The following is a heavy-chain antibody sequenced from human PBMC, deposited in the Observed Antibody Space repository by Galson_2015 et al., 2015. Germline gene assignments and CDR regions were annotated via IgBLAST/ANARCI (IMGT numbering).Heavy chain of an antibody. D-gene: IGHD1-1*01. V-gene: IGHV2-5*01. CDR2: IYWNDDK. CDR3: AHLTSNGFCFDY. Sequence: PALVKPTQTLSLTCTFSGFSLSATAVGVGWIRQPPGKALEWLAHIYWNDDKKYSPSLKSRLTITKDISKNQVVLTVTNLDPVDTATYYCAHLTSNGFCFDYWGQGTLVTVSS. J-gene: IGHJ4*02. CDR1: GFSLSATAVG.